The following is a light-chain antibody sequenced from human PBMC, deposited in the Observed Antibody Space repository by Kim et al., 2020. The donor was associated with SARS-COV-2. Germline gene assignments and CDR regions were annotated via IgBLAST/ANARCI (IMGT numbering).Light chain of an antibody. V-gene: IGKV1-5*03. Sequence: SASVGDRVTSTCRASQSISSWLAWYQQKPGKAPKLLIYKASSLESGVPSRFSGSGSGTEFTLTISSLQAEDFATYFCQQYNSDWTFGQGTKVDIK. CDR3: QQYNSDWT. J-gene: IGKJ1*01. CDR2: KAS. CDR1: QSISSW.